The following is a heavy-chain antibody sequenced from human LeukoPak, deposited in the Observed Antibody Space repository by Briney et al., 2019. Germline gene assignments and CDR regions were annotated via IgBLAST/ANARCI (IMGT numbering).Heavy chain of an antibody. J-gene: IGHJ4*02. D-gene: IGHD5-18*01. Sequence: SETLSLTCTVSGGSISSNSYHWVWIRQPPGKGLEWIGGISYSGTTYYNSSLKSRVTISVDTSKNQFSLKLSSVTAADTAVYYCASRHSNYRGQGTLVTVSS. CDR3: ASRHSNY. CDR1: GGSISSNSYH. V-gene: IGHV4-39*01. CDR2: ISYSGTT.